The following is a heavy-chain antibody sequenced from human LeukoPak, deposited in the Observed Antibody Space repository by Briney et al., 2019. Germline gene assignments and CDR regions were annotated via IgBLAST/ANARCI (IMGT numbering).Heavy chain of an antibody. J-gene: IGHJ5*02. CDR3: AKDRAYIRSWYGCSTP. D-gene: IGHD2-21*01. CDR2: LSDRGSGT. CDR1: GFSLSSYG. V-gene: IGHV3-23*01. Sequence: GGTLRLSCAASGFSLSSYGMTWVRQAPGTGLEWVSTLSDRGSGTYYADSVKGRFTIFRDNSRNTLFLLMHSLRVEDTAVYYCAKDRAYIRSWYGCSTPWGQGTLVTVSS.